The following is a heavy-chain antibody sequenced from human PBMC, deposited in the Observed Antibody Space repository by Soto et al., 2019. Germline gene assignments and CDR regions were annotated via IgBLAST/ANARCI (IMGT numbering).Heavy chain of an antibody. D-gene: IGHD3-10*01. Sequence: QVQLVQSGAEVKKPGSSVKVSCQASGGTFRSYSINWVRQAPGKGLEWMGRIIPIVGISNYAQSFQGRVTLSADTSTTTAYMELSSLRSEDTAVYYCARVGGPGGSGTYLDYWGQGTLVTVSS. V-gene: IGHV1-69*02. CDR3: ARVGGPGGSGTYLDY. CDR2: IIPIVGIS. J-gene: IGHJ4*02. CDR1: GGTFRSYS.